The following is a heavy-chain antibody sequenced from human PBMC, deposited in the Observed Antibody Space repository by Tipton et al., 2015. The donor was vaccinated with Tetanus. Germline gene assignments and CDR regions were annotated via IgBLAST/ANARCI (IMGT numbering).Heavy chain of an antibody. Sequence: TLSLTCTVSGGSLSSSHWAWIRQPPGKGLEWIGSISYSGRTYYSPPLKSRVNMSVDTSKKDFSVRLGSVTAADTAVCYCARLREIVSRSGWAFDYWGQGILVTVSS. D-gene: IGHD3-10*01. CDR3: ARLREIVSRSGWAFDY. J-gene: IGHJ4*02. CDR2: ISYSGRT. V-gene: IGHV4-59*04. CDR1: GGSLSSSH.